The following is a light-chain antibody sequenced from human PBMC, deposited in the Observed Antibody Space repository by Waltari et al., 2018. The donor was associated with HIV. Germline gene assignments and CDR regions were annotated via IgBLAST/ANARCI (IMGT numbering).Light chain of an antibody. CDR2: DVN. CDR1: TRDFGSFAS. CDR3: CAANSGGLIV. J-gene: IGLJ1*01. V-gene: IGLV2-14*03. Sequence: QATLTQPASVSGSPGQSITISCTGATRDFGSFASVSWYQQYPGGSPRLLVDDVNYRPSGVSERFSFSQAGTTAYLTISGLRAEDEADYYCCAANSGGLIVCGSGTWVIV.